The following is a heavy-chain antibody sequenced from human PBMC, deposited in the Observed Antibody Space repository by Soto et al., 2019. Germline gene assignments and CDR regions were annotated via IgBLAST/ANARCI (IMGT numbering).Heavy chain of an antibody. D-gene: IGHD3-9*01. CDR2: INVGNGNT. CDR1: GYTFTTSA. V-gene: IGHV1-3*01. J-gene: IGHJ6*02. Sequence: ASVKVSCKASGYTFTTSAMHWVRQAPGQRLEWMGWINVGNGNTKYSQKFQGRVTITTDESTSTAYMELSSLRSEDTAVYYCARVFDDQTTDYYGMDVWGQGTTVTVSS. CDR3: ARVFDDQTTDYYGMDV.